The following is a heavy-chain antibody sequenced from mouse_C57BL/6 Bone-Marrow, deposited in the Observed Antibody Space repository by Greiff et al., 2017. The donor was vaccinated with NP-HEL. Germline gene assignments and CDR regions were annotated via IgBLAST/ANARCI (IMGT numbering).Heavy chain of an antibody. CDR1: GYTFTSYW. J-gene: IGHJ3*01. CDR3: ARWNSSGYSD. V-gene: IGHV1-61*01. CDR2: IYPSDSET. Sequence: QVQLKESGAELVRPGSSVKLSCKASGYTFTSYWMDWVKQRPGQGLEWIGNIYPSDSETHYNQKFKDKATLTVDKSSSTAYMQLSSLTSEDSAVYYCARWNSSGYSDWGQGTLVTVSA. D-gene: IGHD3-2*02.